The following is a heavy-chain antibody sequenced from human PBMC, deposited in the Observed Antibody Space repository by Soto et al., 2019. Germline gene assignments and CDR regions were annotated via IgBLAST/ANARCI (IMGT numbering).Heavy chain of an antibody. J-gene: IGHJ4*02. D-gene: IGHD6-6*01. CDR3: ASLHSSSSLFDY. CDR2: ISYDGSNK. CDR1: GFTFSSYA. V-gene: IGHV3-30-3*01. Sequence: GGSLRLSCAPSGFTFSSYAMHWVRQAPGKGLEWVAVISYDGSNKYYADSVKGRFTISRDNSKNTLYLQMNSLRAEDTAVYYCASLHSSSSLFDYWGQGTLVTVSS.